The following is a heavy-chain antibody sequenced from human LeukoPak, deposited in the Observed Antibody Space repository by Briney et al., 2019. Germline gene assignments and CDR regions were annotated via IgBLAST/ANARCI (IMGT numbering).Heavy chain of an antibody. V-gene: IGHV3-74*01. CDR2: INSDGSST. Sequence: GGSLRLSCAASGFTFSSYWMHWVRQALGKGLEWVSRINSDGSSTSYADSVKGRFTISRDNAKNTLYLQMNSLRAEDTAVYYCARDGNDFWSGYYYIWGQGTLVTVSS. J-gene: IGHJ4*02. CDR3: ARDGNDFWSGYYYI. CDR1: GFTFSSYW. D-gene: IGHD3-3*01.